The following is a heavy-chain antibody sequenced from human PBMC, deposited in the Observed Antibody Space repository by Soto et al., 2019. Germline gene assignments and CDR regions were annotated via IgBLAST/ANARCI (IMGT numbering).Heavy chain of an antibody. V-gene: IGHV3-33*01. J-gene: IGHJ4*02. D-gene: IGHD3-10*01. Sequence: QVQLVEPGGGVVQPGRSLRLSCAASGFTFSTCGMNWVRQAPGKGLEWLALIWNDGRKTYYADSVKGRFTIARDNSKNTVDLEMNSRRAEDPAVYYCARDPLNEHGSGRYFDYWGQRSLVTVS. CDR1: GFTFSTCG. CDR3: ARDPLNEHGSGRYFDY. CDR2: IWNDGRKT.